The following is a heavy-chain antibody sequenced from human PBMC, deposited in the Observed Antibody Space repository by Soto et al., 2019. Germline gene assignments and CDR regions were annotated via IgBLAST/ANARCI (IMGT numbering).Heavy chain of an antibody. J-gene: IGHJ4*02. D-gene: IGHD3-3*01. CDR2: IYGSGST. Sequence: QVQLQESGPGLVKPWETLSLTCTVSGNSIGDYYWSWFRQSPGKGLEWIGYIYGSGSTNYNPSLKSRGTIAADTSKNQFSLKLTSVTAADTAVYYCARRRIGDYWGQGTPITVSS. CDR3: ARRRIGDY. CDR1: GNSIGDYY. V-gene: IGHV4-59*08.